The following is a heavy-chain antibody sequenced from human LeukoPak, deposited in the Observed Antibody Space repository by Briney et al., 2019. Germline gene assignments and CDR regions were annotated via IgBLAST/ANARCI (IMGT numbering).Heavy chain of an antibody. CDR1: GYTFTSYA. J-gene: IGHJ6*02. Sequence: ASVKVSCKASGYTFTSYAMHWVRQAPGQRLEWMGWINAGNGNTKYSQKFQGRVTITRDTSASTAYMELSSLRSEDTAVYYYAREERQWLDSYYYYGMDVWGQGTTVTVSS. V-gene: IGHV1-3*01. CDR3: AREERQWLDSYYYYGMDV. D-gene: IGHD6-19*01. CDR2: INAGNGNT.